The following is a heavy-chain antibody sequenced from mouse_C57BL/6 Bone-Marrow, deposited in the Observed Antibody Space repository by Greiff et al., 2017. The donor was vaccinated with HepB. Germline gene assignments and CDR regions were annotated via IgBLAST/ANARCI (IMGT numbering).Heavy chain of an antibody. J-gene: IGHJ2*01. CDR1: GFNIKDDY. V-gene: IGHV14-4*01. D-gene: IGHD1-1*01. Sequence: EVKLQESGAELVRPGASVKLSCTASGFNIKDDYMHWVKQRPEQGLEWIGWIDPENGDTEYASKFQGKATITADTSSNTAYLQLSSLTSEDTAVYYCTTLITTVVADFDYWGQGTTLTVSS. CDR2: IDPENGDT. CDR3: TTLITTVVADFDY.